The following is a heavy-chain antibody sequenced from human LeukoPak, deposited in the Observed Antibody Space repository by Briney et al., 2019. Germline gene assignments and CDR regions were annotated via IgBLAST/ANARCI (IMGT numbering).Heavy chain of an antibody. D-gene: IGHD5-12*01. V-gene: IGHV1-2*02. CDR1: GYTFTAYY. CDR2: INANSGGT. CDR3: ARDCGYDSQRMNYFDY. Sequence: GASVKVSCTASGYTFTAYYIHWVRQAPGQGLEWMGWINANSGGTDCAQKFQGRVTMTRATSLTTANMELGRQKSDETAEYYCARDCGYDSQRMNYFDYWGQGALVTVSS. J-gene: IGHJ4*02.